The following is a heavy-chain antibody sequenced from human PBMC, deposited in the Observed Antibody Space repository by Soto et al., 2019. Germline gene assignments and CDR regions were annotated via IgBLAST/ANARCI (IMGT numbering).Heavy chain of an antibody. J-gene: IGHJ4*02. D-gene: IGHD5-18*01. Sequence: SETLSLTCSVSGGSISSSDYYWGWVRQPPGEGLEWIGAVYYSGSTNYNPSLKSRVTISVDTSKNQFSLKLSSVTAADTAVYYCARGSGYSYGYDYWGQGTLVTVSS. CDR1: GGSISSSDYY. CDR2: VYYSGST. CDR3: ARGSGYSYGYDY. V-gene: IGHV4-39*07.